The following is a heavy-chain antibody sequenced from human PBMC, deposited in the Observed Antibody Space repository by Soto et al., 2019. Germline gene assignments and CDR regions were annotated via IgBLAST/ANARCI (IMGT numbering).Heavy chain of an antibody. CDR2: ITGSGGST. Sequence: EVRLLESGGGLVPPGGSLRLSCEASGFTFSTYAMSWVRQAPGKGLEWVSTITGSGGSTFYPDSVKGRVTISRDNSKNTLYLQVDSLRGEDTATYYCAKDPGYCSSTSCPWYFDFWGQGTLVTVSS. CDR3: AKDPGYCSSTSCPWYFDF. J-gene: IGHJ4*02. D-gene: IGHD2-2*01. V-gene: IGHV3-23*01. CDR1: GFTFSTYA.